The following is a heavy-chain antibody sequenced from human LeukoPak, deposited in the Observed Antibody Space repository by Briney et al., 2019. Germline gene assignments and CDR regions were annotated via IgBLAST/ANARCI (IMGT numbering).Heavy chain of an antibody. V-gene: IGHV3-21*01. D-gene: IGHD2/OR15-2a*01. CDR1: GFTFSSYS. CDR2: VSRSSSNI. J-gene: IGHJ4*02. Sequence: GGSLRLSCAASGFTFSSYSMTWVRQAPGKGLEWVSSVSRSSSNIYYADSVKGRLTISRDNAKNSLYLQMNSLRAEDTAVYYCARDRLGYFAQTSIDYWGQGTLVTVSS. CDR3: ARDRLGYFAQTSIDY.